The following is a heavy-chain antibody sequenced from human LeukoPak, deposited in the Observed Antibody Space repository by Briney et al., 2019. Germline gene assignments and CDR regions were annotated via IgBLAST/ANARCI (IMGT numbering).Heavy chain of an antibody. D-gene: IGHD4-17*01. CDR3: ARDQDYAFDY. CDR1: GFTVSSNY. CDR2: IYSGTSTI. V-gene: IGHV3-48*02. J-gene: IGHJ4*02. Sequence: GGSLRLSCAASGFTVSSNYMNWVRQAPGKGLEWVSHIYSGTSTISYADSVQGRFTISRDNAKNSLYLQINSLRDEDTAVYYCARDQDYAFDYWGQGTLVTVSS.